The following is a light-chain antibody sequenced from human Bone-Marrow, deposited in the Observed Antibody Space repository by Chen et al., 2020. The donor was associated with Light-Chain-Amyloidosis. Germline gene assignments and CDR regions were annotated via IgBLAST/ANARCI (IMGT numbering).Light chain of an antibody. V-gene: IGLV3-25*03. CDR2: RDT. CDR1: DLPTKY. J-gene: IGLJ2*01. Sequence: SYELTQPPSVSVSPGQTARITCSGDDLPTKYAYWYQQKPGQAPVLVIHRDTERPSGISVRFSGSSSGPTATLTISGVQAEDEADYHCQSADSSGTYEVIFGGGTKLTVL. CDR3: QSADSSGTYEVI.